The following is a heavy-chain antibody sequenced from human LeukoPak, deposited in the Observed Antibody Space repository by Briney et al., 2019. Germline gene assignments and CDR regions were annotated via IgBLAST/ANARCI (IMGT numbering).Heavy chain of an antibody. CDR2: IYHSGST. CDR1: GGSISSSNW. CDR3: ARDIGRFGELMGY. Sequence: PSEILSLTCTVSGGSISSSNWWSWVRQPPGKGLEWIGEIYHSGSTNYNPSLKSRVTISVDKSKNQFSLKLSSVTAADTAVYYCARDIGRFGELMGYWGQGTLVTVSS. J-gene: IGHJ4*02. V-gene: IGHV4-4*02. D-gene: IGHD3-10*01.